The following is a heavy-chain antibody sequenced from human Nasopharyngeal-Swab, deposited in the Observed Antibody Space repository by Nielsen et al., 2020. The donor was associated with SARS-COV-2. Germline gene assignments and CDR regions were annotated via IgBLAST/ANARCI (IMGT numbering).Heavy chain of an antibody. CDR2: ISSSGSTI. CDR1: GFTFSDYY. D-gene: IGHD3-22*01. Sequence: GESLKISCAASGFTFSDYYMSWIRQAPGKGLEWVSYISSSGSTIYYADSVKGRFTISRDNAKNSLYLQMNSLRAEDTAVYYCARGGDYYDSSGDAFDIWGQGTMVTVSS. J-gene: IGHJ3*02. V-gene: IGHV3-11*01. CDR3: ARGGDYYDSSGDAFDI.